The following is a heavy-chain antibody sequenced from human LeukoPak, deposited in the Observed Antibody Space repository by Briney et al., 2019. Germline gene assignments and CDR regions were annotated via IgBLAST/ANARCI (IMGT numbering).Heavy chain of an antibody. J-gene: IGHJ5*02. CDR3: SRLSHVAGAPKVSWFDP. D-gene: IGHD1-26*01. V-gene: IGHV4-38-2*02. CDR1: AYSISDGWV. Sequence: SGTLSLTCTVSAYSISDGWVWGMIRQPPGKGLEWIGSLYHSGTTYYNPSLKSRVTMSVHTSNNPFSLKLTSVTAADTAMYYCSRLSHVAGAPKVSWFDPWGQGTLVTVSS. CDR2: LYHSGTT.